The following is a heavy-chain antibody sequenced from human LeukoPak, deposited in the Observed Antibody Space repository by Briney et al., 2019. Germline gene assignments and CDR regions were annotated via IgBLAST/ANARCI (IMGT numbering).Heavy chain of an antibody. D-gene: IGHD2-2*01. CDR1: GGSISSSNW. CDR2: IYHSGST. V-gene: IGHV4-4*02. Sequence: SETLSLTCAVSGGSISSSNWWSWVRQPPGKGLEWIGEIYHSGSTNYNPSLKSRVTISVDKSKNQFSLKLSSVTAADTAVYYCARRVVVPAASGYYYYMDVWGKGTTVTVSS. CDR3: ARRVVVPAASGYYYYMDV. J-gene: IGHJ6*03.